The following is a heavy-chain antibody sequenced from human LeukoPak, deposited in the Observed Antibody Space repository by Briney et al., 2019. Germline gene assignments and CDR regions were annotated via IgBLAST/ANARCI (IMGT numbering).Heavy chain of an antibody. Sequence: GGSLRLSCAASGFTFSTYWMSWVRQAPGKGLEWVSVIYSGGSTYYADSVKGRFTISRDNSKNTLYLQMNSLRAEDTAVYYCARAQFTYYYDSSGYYFDYWGQGTLVTVSS. J-gene: IGHJ4*02. CDR2: IYSGGST. CDR3: ARAQFTYYYDSSGYYFDY. D-gene: IGHD3-22*01. CDR1: GFTFSTYW. V-gene: IGHV3-53*01.